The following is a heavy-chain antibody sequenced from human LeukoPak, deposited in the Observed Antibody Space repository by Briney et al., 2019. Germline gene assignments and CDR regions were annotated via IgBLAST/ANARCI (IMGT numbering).Heavy chain of an antibody. CDR2: ISAYNGNT. CDR1: GYTFTGYY. D-gene: IGHD1-26*01. Sequence: ASVKVSCKASGYTFTGYYMHWVRQAPGQGLEWMGWISAYNGNTNYAQKLQGRVTMTTDTSTSTAYMELRSLRSDDTAVYYCARYIVGEDWFDPWGQGTLVTVSS. CDR3: ARYIVGEDWFDP. V-gene: IGHV1-18*04. J-gene: IGHJ5*02.